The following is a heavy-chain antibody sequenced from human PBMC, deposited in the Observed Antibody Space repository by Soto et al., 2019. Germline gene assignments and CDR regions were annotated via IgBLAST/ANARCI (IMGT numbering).Heavy chain of an antibody. CDR2: INHSGST. CDR1: GGSFSGYY. J-gene: IGHJ6*02. CDR3: ARHVFTTVVRGFLITFEYYSGMDV. D-gene: IGHD3-10*01. Sequence: PSETLSLTCAVYGGSFSGYYWTWIRKPPGTGLEWIGEINHSGSTNYNPSLKSRVTISVDTSRDQFSLKLNSVTAADTAVYYCARHVFTTVVRGFLITFEYYSGMDVWGQGTTVTVSS. V-gene: IGHV4-34*01.